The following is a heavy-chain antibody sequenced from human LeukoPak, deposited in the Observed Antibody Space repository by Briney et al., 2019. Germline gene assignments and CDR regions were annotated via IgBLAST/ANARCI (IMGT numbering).Heavy chain of an antibody. V-gene: IGHV3-7*01. D-gene: IGHD5-24*01. Sequence: GGSLRLSCAASGFTFTSYGMHWVRQVPGKGLECLANIKEDGSETYYADSVKGRFTISRDNPKNLLFLQINSLRVEDTAVYYCARETPRRGETRDGYRWGQGTVVTVSS. CDR1: GFTFTSYG. CDR2: IKEDGSET. CDR3: ARETPRRGETRDGYR. J-gene: IGHJ4*02.